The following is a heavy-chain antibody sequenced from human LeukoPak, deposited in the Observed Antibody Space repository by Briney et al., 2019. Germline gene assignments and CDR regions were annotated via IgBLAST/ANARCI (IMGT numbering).Heavy chain of an antibody. D-gene: IGHD2/OR15-2a*01. V-gene: IGHV3-48*04. J-gene: IGHJ4*02. CDR2: ISSSSSTI. CDR1: GFTFSSYS. CDR3: ASLNRDRCTFCFDY. Sequence: GGSLRLSCAASGFTFSSYSMNWVRQAPGKGLEWVSYISSSSSTIYYADSVKGRFTISRDNAKNSLYLQMNSLRAEDTAVYYCASLNRDRCTFCFDYWGQGTLVTVSS.